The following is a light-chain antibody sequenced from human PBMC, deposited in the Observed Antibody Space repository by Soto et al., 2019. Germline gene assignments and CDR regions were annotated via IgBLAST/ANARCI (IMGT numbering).Light chain of an antibody. Sequence: QSVLTRPPSVSGAPGQRVTVSCTGSTSDIGSGSDVHWYQHLPGTAPTVVIYANNIRPSGVPDRFSGSKSGTSASLAIAGLQAEDEADYYCQSYDISLSAWVFGGGTKLTVL. CDR1: TSDIGSGSD. CDR2: ANN. J-gene: IGLJ3*02. CDR3: QSYDISLSAWV. V-gene: IGLV1-40*01.